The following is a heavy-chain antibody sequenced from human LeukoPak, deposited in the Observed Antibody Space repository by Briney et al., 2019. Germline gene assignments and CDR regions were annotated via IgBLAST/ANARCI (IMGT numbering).Heavy chain of an antibody. V-gene: IGHV3-53*05. CDR1: GFTVSSNY. J-gene: IGHJ4*02. Sequence: PGGSLRLSCAASGFTVSSNYMSWVRQAPGKGLEWVSVIYSGGSTYYADSVKGRFTISRDNSKSTLYLQMDSLRAEDTAVYYCASPNSMAGTHYFHYWGQGTLVTVSS. CDR2: IYSGGST. CDR3: ASPNSMAGTHYFHY. D-gene: IGHD6-19*01.